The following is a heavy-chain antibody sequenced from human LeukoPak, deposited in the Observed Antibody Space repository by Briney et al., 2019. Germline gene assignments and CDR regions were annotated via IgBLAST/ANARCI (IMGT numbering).Heavy chain of an antibody. V-gene: IGHV3-30*03. J-gene: IGHJ4*02. CDR1: GFTFSSYG. CDR2: ISYDGSNK. Sequence: GGSLRLSCAASGFTFSSYGMHWVRQAPGKGLEWVAVISYDGSNKYYADSVKGRFTISRDNSKNTLYLQMNSLRAEDTAVYYCVYYCSSTSCYLQGYWGQGTLVTVSS. CDR3: VYYCSSTSCYLQGY. D-gene: IGHD2-2*01.